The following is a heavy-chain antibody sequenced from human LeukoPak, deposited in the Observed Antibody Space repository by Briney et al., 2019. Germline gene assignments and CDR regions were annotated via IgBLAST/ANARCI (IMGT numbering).Heavy chain of an antibody. CDR3: ARATSPYYYYYDLDV. D-gene: IGHD1-26*01. CDR2: IITIFGTA. V-gene: IGHV1-69*06. CDR1: GGTFSSYA. Sequence: SVTLSCTASGGTFSSYAISWVRQAPGQGLERMGGIITIFGTANYAEKVQGRVTIIADNSTSTAYMELSSLRSEDTAVYYCARATSPYYYYYDLDVWGKGTTVTVSS. J-gene: IGHJ6*03.